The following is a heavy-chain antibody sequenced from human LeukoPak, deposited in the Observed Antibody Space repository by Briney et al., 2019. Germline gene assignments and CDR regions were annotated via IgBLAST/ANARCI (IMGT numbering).Heavy chain of an antibody. J-gene: IGHJ4*02. V-gene: IGHV1-18*01. CDR2: ISAYNGNT. Sequence: GASVKVSCKASGYSFNSYGLNWVRQAPGQGPEWMGWISAYNGNTNFAQKFQGRVTMTTDTSTTTVYMELRSLTSGDTAVYFCAASGWSKPYYFDSWGRGTLVTVSS. CDR1: GYSFNSYG. CDR3: AASGWSKPYYFDS. D-gene: IGHD6-19*01.